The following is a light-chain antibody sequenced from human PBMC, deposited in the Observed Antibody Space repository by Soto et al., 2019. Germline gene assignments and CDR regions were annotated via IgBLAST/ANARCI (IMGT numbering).Light chain of an antibody. CDR3: QQRSNGPAYT. CDR1: QSVSSH. CDR2: DAS. J-gene: IGKJ2*01. V-gene: IGKV3-11*01. Sequence: EVVLTQSPATLSLSPGERATLSCRASQSVSSHLAWYQQKPGQAPRLLIYDASNRATGIPGRLSGSGSGTDFALTISSLEPEDFAVYSCQQRSNGPAYTFGQGTRLDIK.